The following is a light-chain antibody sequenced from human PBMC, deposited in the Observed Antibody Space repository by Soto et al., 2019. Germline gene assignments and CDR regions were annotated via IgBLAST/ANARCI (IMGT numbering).Light chain of an antibody. V-gene: IGKV1-8*01. CDR1: QSVGSY. J-gene: IGKJ2*01. Sequence: AIRMTQSPSSLSASTGDRVTVTCRASQSVGSYLAWYQQKPGAAPKLLIYAASTLHIGVPSRFTGSGYGTDFTLTISCLQSEDFATYYCQHYYTYPYAFGQGTKVDIK. CDR2: AAS. CDR3: QHYYTYPYA.